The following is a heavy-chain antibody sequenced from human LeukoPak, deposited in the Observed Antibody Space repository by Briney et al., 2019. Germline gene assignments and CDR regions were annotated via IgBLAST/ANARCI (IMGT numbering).Heavy chain of an antibody. V-gene: IGHV4-34*01. CDR2: INHSGST. J-gene: IGHJ4*02. Sequence: SETLSLTCAVYGGSFSGYYWSWIRQPPGKGLEWIGEINHSGSTNYNPSLKSRVTISVDTSKNQFSLKLSSVTAADTAVYYCARGGLQPPSRWGQGTLVTVSS. D-gene: IGHD5-24*01. CDR1: GGSFSGYY. CDR3: ARGGLQPPSR.